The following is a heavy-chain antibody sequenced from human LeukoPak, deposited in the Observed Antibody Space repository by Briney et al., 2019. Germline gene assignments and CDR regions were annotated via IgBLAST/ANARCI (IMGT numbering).Heavy chain of an antibody. J-gene: IGHJ4*02. CDR3: ARVTYNGYQHFDY. D-gene: IGHD3-10*01. Sequence: SETLFLTCTVSGGSISTNAYYWGWIRQPPGKGLEWITEIHHTGTTYYTPSLKSRVTISVDTSNNHFSLKLNSVTAADTAVYYCARVTYNGYQHFDYWGQGILVTVSS. CDR2: IHHTGTT. V-gene: IGHV4-39*07. CDR1: GGSISTNAYY.